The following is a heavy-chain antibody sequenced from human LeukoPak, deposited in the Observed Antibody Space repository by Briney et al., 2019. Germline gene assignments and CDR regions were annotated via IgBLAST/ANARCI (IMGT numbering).Heavy chain of an antibody. V-gene: IGHV4-39*01. Sequence: SETLSLTCTVCGGSMISSCDYWAWIRQPRGKGLEWIGSIYYSGSTYYNPSLRSRVTISVDTSKNQFSLKLSSVTAADTAVYYCARRVYSRRYPANFDYWGKGILVTVSS. D-gene: IGHD1-26*01. CDR1: GGSMISSCDY. CDR2: IYYSGST. CDR3: ARRVYSRRYPANFDY. J-gene: IGHJ4*02.